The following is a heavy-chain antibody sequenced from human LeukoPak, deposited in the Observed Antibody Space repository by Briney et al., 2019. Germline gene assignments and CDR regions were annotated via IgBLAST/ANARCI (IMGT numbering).Heavy chain of an antibody. CDR2: IYYSGNT. CDR3: ARVEVAATKAGDYYYYMDV. Sequence: SETLSLTCTVSGGPISSHHWSWIRQPPGKGLEWIGYIYYSGNTNYNPSLKSRVTIPVDTSKNQFSLKLSSVTAADTAVYYCARVEVAATKAGDYYYYMDVWGKGTTVTVSS. J-gene: IGHJ6*03. D-gene: IGHD2-15*01. CDR1: GGPISSHH. V-gene: IGHV4-59*11.